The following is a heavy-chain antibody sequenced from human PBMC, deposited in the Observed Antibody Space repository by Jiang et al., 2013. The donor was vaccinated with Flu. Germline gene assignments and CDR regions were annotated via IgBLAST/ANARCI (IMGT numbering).Heavy chain of an antibody. CDR3: ARARYGDIIAMFDY. V-gene: IGHV1-8*01. D-gene: IGHD4-17*01. Sequence: SGYTLSNYEINWVRQAPGQGLEWMGWVNPNSTNTGYAQKFQGRVTMTTNTSINTVYMELSSLRSEDTAVYFCARARYGDIIAMFDYWGQGTLVTVSS. CDR2: VNPNSTNT. J-gene: IGHJ4*02. CDR1: GYTLSNYE.